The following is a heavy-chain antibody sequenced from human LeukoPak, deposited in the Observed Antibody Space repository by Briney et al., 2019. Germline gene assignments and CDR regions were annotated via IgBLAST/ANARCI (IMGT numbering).Heavy chain of an antibody. D-gene: IGHD1-7*01. CDR2: IYSGGST. V-gene: IGHV3-53*01. Sequence: GGSLRLSCAASGFTVSSNYMSWVRQAPGKGLEWVSVIYSGGSTYYADSVKGRFTISRDNSKNTLYLQMNSLRAEDTAVYYCARDQAGTGHYYYGMDVWGQGTTVTVSS. CDR1: GFTVSSNY. CDR3: ARDQAGTGHYYYGMDV. J-gene: IGHJ6*02.